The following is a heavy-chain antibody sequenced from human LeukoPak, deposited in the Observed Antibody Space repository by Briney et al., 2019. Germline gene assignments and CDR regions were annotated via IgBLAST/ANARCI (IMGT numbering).Heavy chain of an antibody. J-gene: IGHJ4*02. Sequence: GGSLRLSCAASGFTFSSYSMNWVRQAPGKGLEWVSFISSSSSYIYYADSVKGRFTISRDNAKNSLYLQMNSLRAEDTAVYYCARGLTGYSGYEVNWGQGTLVTVSS. V-gene: IGHV3-21*01. CDR3: ARGLTGYSGYEVN. D-gene: IGHD5-12*01. CDR1: GFTFSSYS. CDR2: ISSSSSYI.